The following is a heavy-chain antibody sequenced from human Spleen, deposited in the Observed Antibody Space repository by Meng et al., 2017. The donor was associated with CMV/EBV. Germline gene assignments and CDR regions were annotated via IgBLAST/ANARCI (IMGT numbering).Heavy chain of an antibody. D-gene: IGHD7-27*01. Sequence: SETLSLTCTVSGGSISNYYWSWIRQPPGKGLEWIGYIYYSGSTNYNPSLKSRVIISVDTSKNQFSLKLSSVTAADTALYYCARGVGIKGSYYYYGMDVWGLGTTVTVSS. V-gene: IGHV4-59*01. CDR1: GGSISNYY. J-gene: IGHJ6*02. CDR3: ARGVGIKGSYYYYGMDV. CDR2: IYYSGST.